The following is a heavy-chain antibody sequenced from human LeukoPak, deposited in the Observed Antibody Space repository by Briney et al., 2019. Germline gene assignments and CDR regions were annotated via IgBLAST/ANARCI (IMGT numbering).Heavy chain of an antibody. Sequence: PGGSLRLSCAASGFIFSSYGMHWVRQAPGKGLEWVAIIWFDGSNKYHVDSVKGRFTISRDNSKNTLYLQMHSLRADDTALYYCARDLPVGYFGRATSWGLWLLGGEETTVIVS. J-gene: IGHJ6*02. CDR3: ARDLPVGYFGRATSWGLWLL. V-gene: IGHV3-33*01. CDR1: GFIFSSYG. CDR2: IWFDGSNK. D-gene: IGHD2-15*01.